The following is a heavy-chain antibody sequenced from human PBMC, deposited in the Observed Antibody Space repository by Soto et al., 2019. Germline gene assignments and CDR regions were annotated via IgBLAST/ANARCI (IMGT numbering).Heavy chain of an antibody. D-gene: IGHD3-22*01. CDR3: ARALGYYDSSGYFYYFDC. CDR2: IYYSGST. J-gene: IGHJ4*02. Sequence: SETLSLTCTVSGGSISSYYWSWIRQPPGKGLEWIGYIYYSGSTNYNPSLKSRVTISVDTSKNQFSLKLSSVTAADTAVYYCARALGYYDSSGYFYYFDCWGQGTLVTVSS. V-gene: IGHV4-59*01. CDR1: GGSISSYY.